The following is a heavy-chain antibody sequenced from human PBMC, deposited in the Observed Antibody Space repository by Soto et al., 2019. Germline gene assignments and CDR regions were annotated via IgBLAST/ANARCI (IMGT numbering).Heavy chain of an antibody. CDR2: ISGSGGST. CDR1: GFPFSSYA. V-gene: IGHV3-23*01. J-gene: IGHJ6*03. CDR3: AKLGTVDIVATIRNYYYMDV. D-gene: IGHD5-12*01. Sequence: GGSLRLSCAASGFPFSSYAMSWVRQDPGKGLEWVSAISGSGGSTYYADSVKGRFTISRDNSKNTLYLQMNSLRAEDTAVYYCAKLGTVDIVATIRNYYYMDVWGKGTTVTVSS.